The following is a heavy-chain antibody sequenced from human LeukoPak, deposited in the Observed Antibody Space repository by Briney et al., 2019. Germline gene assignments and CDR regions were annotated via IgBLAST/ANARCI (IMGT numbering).Heavy chain of an antibody. Sequence: GSSVKVSCKASGGTFSSYAISWVRQAPGQGLEWMGGIIPIFGTANYAQKFQGRVTITTDESTSTAYMELSSLRSEDTAVYYCASMKMAAGIYFDYWGQGTLVTVSS. CDR1: GGTFSSYA. CDR2: IIPIFGTA. D-gene: IGHD5-24*01. CDR3: ASMKMAAGIYFDY. J-gene: IGHJ4*02. V-gene: IGHV1-69*05.